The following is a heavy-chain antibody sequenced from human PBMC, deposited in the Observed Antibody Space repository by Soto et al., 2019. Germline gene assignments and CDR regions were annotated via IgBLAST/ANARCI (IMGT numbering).Heavy chain of an antibody. CDR1: GFTFSSYW. V-gene: IGHV3-74*01. CDR3: ARGLRFSSSWFLIGWFDP. D-gene: IGHD6-13*01. J-gene: IGHJ5*02. Sequence: GGSLRLSCAASGFTFSSYWMHWVRQAPGKGLVWVSRINSDGSSTNYADSVKGRFTISRDNAKNTLYLQMNSLRAEDTAVYYCARGLRFSSSWFLIGWFDPWGQGTLVTVSS. CDR2: INSDGSST.